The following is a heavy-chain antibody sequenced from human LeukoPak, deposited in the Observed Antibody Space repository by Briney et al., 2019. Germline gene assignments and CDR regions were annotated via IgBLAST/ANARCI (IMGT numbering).Heavy chain of an antibody. CDR2: IYHSGST. CDR3: ARVGALGYHLHADAFDI. J-gene: IGHJ3*02. D-gene: IGHD3-22*01. V-gene: IGHV4-38-2*02. Sequence: SETLSLTCTVSGYSISSGYYWGWIRQPPGKGLEWIGSIYHSGSTYYNPSLKSRVTISVDTSKNQFSLKLSSVTAADTAVYYCARVGALGYHLHADAFDIWGQGTMVTVSS. CDR1: GYSISSGYY.